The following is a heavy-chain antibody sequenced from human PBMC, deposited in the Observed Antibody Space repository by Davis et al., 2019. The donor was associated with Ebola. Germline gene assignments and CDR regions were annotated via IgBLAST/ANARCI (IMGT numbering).Heavy chain of an antibody. D-gene: IGHD2-15*01. CDR3: AKDGGKYCSGGSCYSVNSYGMDV. CDR1: GFTFSSYG. CDR2: ISSSSSYI. J-gene: IGHJ6*02. Sequence: GESLKISCAASGFTFSSYGMHWVRQAPGKGLEWVSSISSSSSYIYYADSVKGRFTISRDNAKNSLYLQMNSLRAEDTAVYYCAKDGGKYCSGGSCYSVNSYGMDVWGQGTTVTVSS. V-gene: IGHV3-21*01.